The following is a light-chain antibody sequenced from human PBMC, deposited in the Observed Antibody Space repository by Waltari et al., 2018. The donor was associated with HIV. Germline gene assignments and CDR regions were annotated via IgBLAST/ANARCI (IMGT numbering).Light chain of an antibody. V-gene: IGKV3-11*01. CDR2: DVC. J-gene: IGKJ5*01. Sequence: EIVLTQSPPTLSLSPAQRATLSCRPSQSVATYLAWYQHKPGQAPRLLLYDVCHRATGIPARFSGSGSGTDYTRTISSLEPEDVAVYYCQERSSWPPDFGQGTRLEIK. CDR3: QERSSWPPD. CDR1: QSVATY.